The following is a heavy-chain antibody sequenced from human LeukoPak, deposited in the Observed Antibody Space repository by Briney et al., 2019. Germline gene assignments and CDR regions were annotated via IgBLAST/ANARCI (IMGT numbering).Heavy chain of an antibody. Sequence: ASVKVSCKASGYTFTSYDINWVRQATGQGLEWMGWMNPNSGNTGYAQKFQGRVTITRNTSISTAYMELSSLRSEDTAVYYCARGLGVVPAAILRDAFDIWGQGTMVTVSS. CDR2: MNPNSGNT. CDR3: ARGLGVVPAAILRDAFDI. J-gene: IGHJ3*02. D-gene: IGHD2-2*02. CDR1: GYTFTSYD. V-gene: IGHV1-8*03.